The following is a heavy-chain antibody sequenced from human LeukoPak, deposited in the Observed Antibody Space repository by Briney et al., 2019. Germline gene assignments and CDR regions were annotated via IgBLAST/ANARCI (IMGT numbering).Heavy chain of an antibody. J-gene: IGHJ5*02. CDR1: GGSISSSVHY. CDR2: IHYRGTT. D-gene: IGHD6-6*01. CDR3: ARHREGSSEFDP. Sequence: PSETLSLTCTVSGGSISSSVHYWGGVRQPPGKGLEWLGYIHYRGTTYYNPSLRSRLTIPVDTSKNQFSLNLSSVTAADTAVYYCARHREGSSEFDPWGQGTLVTVSS. V-gene: IGHV4-39*01.